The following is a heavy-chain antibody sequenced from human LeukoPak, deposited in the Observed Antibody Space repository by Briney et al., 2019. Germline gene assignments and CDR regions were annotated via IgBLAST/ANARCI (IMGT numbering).Heavy chain of an antibody. V-gene: IGHV4-34*01. CDR2: INHRGST. CDR3: ARGPYSYDSSGAFDI. J-gene: IGHJ3*02. D-gene: IGHD3-22*01. CDR1: GGSFSDYS. Sequence: SETLSLTCAVYGGSFSDYSWTWIRQPPGKGLEWIGEINHRGSTNYNPSLKSRVTISVDASKNHFSLKLSSVTAADTAVYFCARGPYSYDSSGAFDIWGQGTMVTVSS.